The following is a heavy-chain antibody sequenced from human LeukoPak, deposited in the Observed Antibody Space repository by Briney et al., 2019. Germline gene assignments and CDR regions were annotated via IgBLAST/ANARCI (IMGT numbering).Heavy chain of an antibody. CDR2: VFYSGTN. CDR3: ARHDAWATGTYSFDY. CDR1: GCSISSYY. V-gene: IGHV4-59*08. J-gene: IGHJ4*02. D-gene: IGHD1/OR15-1a*01. Sequence: SETLSLTCTVSGCSISSYYWSWIRQAPGKGLEWIADVFYSGTNKYNTSLKRRVTLSVDTSKNQFSLKLNSVTAADTAIYSCARHDAWATGTYSFDYWGQGTVVTVSS.